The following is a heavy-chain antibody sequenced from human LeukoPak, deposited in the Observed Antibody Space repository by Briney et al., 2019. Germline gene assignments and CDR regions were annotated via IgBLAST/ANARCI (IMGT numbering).Heavy chain of an antibody. D-gene: IGHD6-13*01. Sequence: GGSLRLSCAASGFTFSSYWMNWVRQAPGQGLEWVSYISSSGSTIYYADSVKGRFTISRDNAKNSLYLQMNSLRAEDTAVYYCARDGLIAAAGYYYYMDVWGKGTTVTISS. CDR3: ARDGLIAAAGYYYYMDV. CDR2: ISSSGSTI. V-gene: IGHV3-48*04. CDR1: GFTFSSYW. J-gene: IGHJ6*03.